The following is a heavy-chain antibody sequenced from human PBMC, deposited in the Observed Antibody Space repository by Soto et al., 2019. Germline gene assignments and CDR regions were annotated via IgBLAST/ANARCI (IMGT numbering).Heavy chain of an antibody. CDR3: AKDLYSSGWYNYFDP. D-gene: IGHD6-19*01. V-gene: IGHV3-30*18. Sequence: QVQLVESGGGVVQPGRSLRLACVGSGFTFSDTGMHWVRQAPGTGLEWVAMISHNGGSKQYKDSVRGRFTISRDNSENTVYLLMDSLRAEDTAVYFCAKDLYSSGWYNYFDPWGQGTPVTVSS. CDR2: ISHNGGSK. J-gene: IGHJ5*02. CDR1: GFTFSDTG.